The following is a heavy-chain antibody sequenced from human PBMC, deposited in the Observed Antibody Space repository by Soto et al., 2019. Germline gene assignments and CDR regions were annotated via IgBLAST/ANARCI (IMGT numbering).Heavy chain of an antibody. CDR3: ARWIRGYSYGHFDY. D-gene: IGHD5-18*01. CDR2: IIPIFGTA. Sequence: GASVKVSCKASGGTFSSYAISWVRQAPGQGLEWMGGIIPIFGTANYAQKFQGRVTITADESTSTAYMELSSLRSEDTAVYYCARWIRGYSYGHFDYWAQGTLVTVSS. J-gene: IGHJ4*02. CDR1: GGTFSSYA. V-gene: IGHV1-69*13.